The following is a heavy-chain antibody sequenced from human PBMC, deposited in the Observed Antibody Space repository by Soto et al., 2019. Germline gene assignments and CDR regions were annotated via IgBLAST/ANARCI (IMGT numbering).Heavy chain of an antibody. Sequence: QVQLVQSGAEVKKPGSSVKVSCKASGGTFSSYTISWVRQAPGQGLEWRGRIIPSLGIANYAQKFQGRVTITADKSTSTAYMELSSLRSEDTAVYYCARGGLYDRYCSGGSCYLFDYWGQGTLVTVSS. CDR3: ARGGLYDRYCSGGSCYLFDY. V-gene: IGHV1-69*02. J-gene: IGHJ4*02. CDR2: IIPSLGIA. D-gene: IGHD2-15*01. CDR1: GGTFSSYT.